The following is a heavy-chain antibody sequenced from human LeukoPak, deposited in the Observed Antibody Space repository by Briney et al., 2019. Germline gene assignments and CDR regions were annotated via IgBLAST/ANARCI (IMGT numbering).Heavy chain of an antibody. D-gene: IGHD2-15*01. CDR3: ARVGPDYCSGGSCYFGYFDC. CDR1: GGSFSGHY. V-gene: IGHV4-34*01. CDR2: INHSGST. J-gene: IGHJ4*02. Sequence: SETLSLTCAVYGGSFSGHYWSWIRQPPGKGLEWIGEINHSGSTNYNPSLKSRVTISVDTSKNQFSLKLSSVTAADTAVYYCARVGPDYCSGGSCYFGYFDCWGQGTLVTVSS.